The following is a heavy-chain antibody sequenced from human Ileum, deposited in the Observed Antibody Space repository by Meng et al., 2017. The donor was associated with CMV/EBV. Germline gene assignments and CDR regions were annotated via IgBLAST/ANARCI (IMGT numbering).Heavy chain of an antibody. CDR1: GLTFSSYS. Sequence: GESLKISCVASGLTFSSYSMNWVRQAPGKGLEGGSYIRGSSSNIYYADSVKGRFTISRDNAQNAVYLQMNSLRVEDTAVYYCVRDADYHIWSGYYGWFDPWGQGALVTVSS. V-gene: IGHV3-48*04. J-gene: IGHJ5*02. CDR3: VRDADYHIWSGYYGWFDP. D-gene: IGHD3-3*01. CDR2: IRGSSSNI.